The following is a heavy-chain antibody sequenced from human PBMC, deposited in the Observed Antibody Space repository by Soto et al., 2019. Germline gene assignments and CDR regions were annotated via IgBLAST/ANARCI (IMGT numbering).Heavy chain of an antibody. J-gene: IGHJ4*02. CDR1: GGSISSGGYY. D-gene: IGHD5-12*01. CDR3: ARLEGLATISYYFDF. CDR2: IYYTGSA. V-gene: IGHV4-30-4*01. Sequence: SETLSLTCTVSGGSISSGGYYWTWIRQHPGKGLEWIGYIYYTGSAYYNPSLQTRVTISLDKSKSQFSLKLNSVTAADSAVYFCARLEGLATISYYFDFWGPGALVTVSS.